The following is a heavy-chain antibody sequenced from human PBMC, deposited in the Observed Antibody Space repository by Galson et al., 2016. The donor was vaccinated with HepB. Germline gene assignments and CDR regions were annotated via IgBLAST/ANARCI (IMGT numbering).Heavy chain of an antibody. D-gene: IGHD3-9*01. Sequence: SLRLSCAASGFTFSSFGVHWVRQAPGKGLEWVALIWYDGSNEQYADSVKGRFTISRDNSKNTLYLEMNSLRAVDTAVYYCAKIPAGSYYDILTGPWGWGQGTLVIVSS. J-gene: IGHJ4*02. CDR2: IWYDGSNE. CDR1: GFTFSSFG. CDR3: AKIPAGSYYDILTGPWG. V-gene: IGHV3-33*06.